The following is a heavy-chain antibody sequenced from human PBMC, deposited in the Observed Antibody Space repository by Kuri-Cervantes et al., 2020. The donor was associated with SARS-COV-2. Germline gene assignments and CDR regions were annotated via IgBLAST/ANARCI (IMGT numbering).Heavy chain of an antibody. D-gene: IGHD3-22*01. V-gene: IGHV3-53*01. J-gene: IGHJ5*02. Sequence: GGSLRLSCAASGFTVSSNYMSWVRQAPGKGLEWVSVIYSGGSTYYADSVKGRFTISRDNAKNSLYLQMNSLRAEDTAVYYCARVHRYYYDSSGYYYSKWFDPWGQGTLVTVSS. CDR1: GFTVSSNY. CDR3: ARVHRYYYDSSGYYYSKWFDP. CDR2: IYSGGST.